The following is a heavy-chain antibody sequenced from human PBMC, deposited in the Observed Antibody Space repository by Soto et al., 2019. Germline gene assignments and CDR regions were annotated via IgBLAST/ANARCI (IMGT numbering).Heavy chain of an antibody. J-gene: IGHJ6*02. V-gene: IGHV3-7*03. CDR3: GRVTLAGNYANGVDV. D-gene: IGHD4-4*01. CDR2: IDTDGSRK. Sequence: XVCLRLSCAASCFNFSAHGAYWVRTNTGKGLEWVANIDTDGSRKNYVDSVKGRFIISRDNAKNSLLLQMNSLRADDTAVYYCGRVTLAGNYANGVDVCGQRTTVIVSS. CDR1: CFNFSAHG.